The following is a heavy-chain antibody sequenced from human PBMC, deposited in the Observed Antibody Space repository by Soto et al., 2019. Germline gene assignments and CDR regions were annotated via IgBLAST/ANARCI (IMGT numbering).Heavy chain of an antibody. Sequence: EVQLVESGGGLVQPGGSLRLSCAASGFTFSSYWMSWVRQAPGKGLEWVAYIKQDGSEKYYVDSVKGRFTISRDNAKNSLYLQMNSLRAEDTAVYYCARESHSSSWYPGGYYYYMDVWGKGTTVTVSS. D-gene: IGHD6-13*01. CDR2: IKQDGSEK. V-gene: IGHV3-7*01. J-gene: IGHJ6*03. CDR3: ARESHSSSWYPGGYYYYMDV. CDR1: GFTFSSYW.